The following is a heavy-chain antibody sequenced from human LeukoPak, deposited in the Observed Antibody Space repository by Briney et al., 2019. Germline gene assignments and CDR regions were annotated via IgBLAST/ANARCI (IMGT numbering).Heavy chain of an antibody. V-gene: IGHV4-4*07. CDR2: IFTSGST. Sequence: SETLSLTCTVSGGSIGSYYWSWVRRPAGKGLEWIGRIFTSGSTNYNPSLKSRVTMSVDTSKNQFSLKLNSVTAADTAVYYCARDRDSGSSSNRYFFDYWGQGTLVTVSS. D-gene: IGHD1-26*01. CDR1: GGSIGSYY. J-gene: IGHJ4*02. CDR3: ARDRDSGSSSNRYFFDY.